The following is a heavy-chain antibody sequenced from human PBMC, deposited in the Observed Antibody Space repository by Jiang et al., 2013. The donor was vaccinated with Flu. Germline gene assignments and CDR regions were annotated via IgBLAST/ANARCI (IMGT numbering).Heavy chain of an antibody. CDR1: GGSISSYF. J-gene: IGHJ4*02. CDR3: ARLGNAAMAAPVY. V-gene: IGHV4-59*08. Sequence: GPGLVKPSETLPLTCTVSGGSISSYFWSWIRQPPGKGLEWIGYIYSSGSTNYNPSLKSRVTISVDTSKNQFSLKLSSVTAADTAVYYCARLGNAAMAAPVYWGQGTLVTVSS. CDR2: IYSSGST. D-gene: IGHD5-18*01.